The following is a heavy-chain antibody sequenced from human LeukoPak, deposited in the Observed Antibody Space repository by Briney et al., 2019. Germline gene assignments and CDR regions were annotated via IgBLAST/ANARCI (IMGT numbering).Heavy chain of an antibody. CDR3: ARFGNSIGGLDY. CDR1: GGSISSSSYY. Sequence: PSETLSLTCSVSGGSISSSSYYWSWIRQPPGKGLEWIGEINHSGSTSYNPSLQSRVTFSVDTSKNQFSLRLSSVTAADTAVYYCARFGNSIGGLDYWGQGTLVTVSS. D-gene: IGHD3-10*01. V-gene: IGHV4-39*07. CDR2: INHSGST. J-gene: IGHJ4*02.